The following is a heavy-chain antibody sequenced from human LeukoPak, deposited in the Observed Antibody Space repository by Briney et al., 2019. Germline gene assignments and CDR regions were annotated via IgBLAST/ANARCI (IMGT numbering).Heavy chain of an antibody. J-gene: IGHJ4*02. CDR2: IIPIFGIA. Sequence: SVKVSCKASGGTFSSYAISWVRQAPGQGLEWMGRIIPIFGIANYAQKFQGRVTITADKSTSTAYVELSSLRSEDTAVYYCARDLDSYGYLDYFDYWGQGTLVTVSS. V-gene: IGHV1-69*04. CDR3: ARDLDSYGYLDYFDY. D-gene: IGHD5-18*01. CDR1: GGTFSSYA.